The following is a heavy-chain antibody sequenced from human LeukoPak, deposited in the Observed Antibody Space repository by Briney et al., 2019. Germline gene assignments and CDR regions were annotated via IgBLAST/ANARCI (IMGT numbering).Heavy chain of an antibody. J-gene: IGHJ4*02. CDR1: GYTLTRYA. CDR2: INTDTGNP. V-gene: IGHV7-4-1*02. Sequence: ASVKVSCKASGYTLTRYAMNWVRQAPGQGLEWMGWINTDTGNPTYAQDFTGRFVFSLDTSVSTAYLQISSLKAEDTAMYYCARGNGYHLGLCYFDYWGQGTLVTVSS. CDR3: ARGNGYHLGLCYFDY. D-gene: IGHD5-24*01.